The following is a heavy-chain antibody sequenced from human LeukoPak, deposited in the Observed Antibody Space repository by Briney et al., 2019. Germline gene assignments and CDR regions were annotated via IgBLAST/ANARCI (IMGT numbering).Heavy chain of an antibody. V-gene: IGHV3-30*04. J-gene: IGHJ4*02. CDR2: ISSDGSIK. Sequence: GGSLRLSCAASRFTFSSYTMHWVRQAPGKGLEWVAVISSDGSIKVYADSVKGRFTLSRDNSINTVDLQMNSLRAEDTAVYYCVKEYHSRGFGAYFDYWGQGTLVTVSS. D-gene: IGHD3-3*01. CDR1: RFTFSSYT. CDR3: VKEYHSRGFGAYFDY.